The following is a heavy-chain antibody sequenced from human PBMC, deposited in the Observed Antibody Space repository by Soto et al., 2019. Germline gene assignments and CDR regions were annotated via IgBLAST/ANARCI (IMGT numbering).Heavy chain of an antibody. CDR1: GFTFITYS. CDR3: ARDGYCISTSCFFLPDV. J-gene: IGHJ6*02. V-gene: IGHV3-48*02. Sequence: EVQLVESGGDLVQPGGSLRLSCAASGFTFITYSMSWVRQAPGKGLEWLSSISSSSSSIYYADSVRGRFTISRDNAKNSLYLQMNSLRDEDTAVYYCARDGYCISTSCFFLPDVWGQGTTVTVSS. CDR2: ISSSSSSI. D-gene: IGHD2-2*03.